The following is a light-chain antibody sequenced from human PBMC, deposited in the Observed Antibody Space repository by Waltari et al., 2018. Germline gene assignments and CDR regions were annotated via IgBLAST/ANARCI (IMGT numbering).Light chain of an antibody. CDR1: SSNIRNNV. CDR2: YDD. J-gene: IGLJ1*01. Sequence: QSVLTQPPSVSGPPRERVTISCSGSSSNIRNNVVNWYQQLPGKAPKLLIYYDDLVPSGVSDRFSGSKSGTSASLAITGLQSDDEADYYCAAWDDSLNGQVFGTGTKVTVL. CDR3: AAWDDSLNGQV. V-gene: IGLV1-36*01.